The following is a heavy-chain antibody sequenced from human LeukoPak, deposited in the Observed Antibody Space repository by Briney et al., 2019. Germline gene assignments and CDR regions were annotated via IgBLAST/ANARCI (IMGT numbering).Heavy chain of an antibody. J-gene: IGHJ3*02. D-gene: IGHD2-21*02. V-gene: IGHV3-13*04. CDR3: AGGKGDCVHAFDI. Sequence: GGSLRLSCAASGFTFSSYDMHWVRQATGKGLEWVSGIGTAGDTYYPGSVKGRFTISRENPKNSLYLQMNSLRAGDTAVYYCAGGKGDCVHAFDIWGQGTMVTVSS. CDR2: IGTAGDT. CDR1: GFTFSSYD.